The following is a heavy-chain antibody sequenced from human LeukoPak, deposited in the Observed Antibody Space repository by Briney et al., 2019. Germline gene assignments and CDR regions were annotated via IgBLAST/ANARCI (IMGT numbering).Heavy chain of an antibody. Sequence: GESLKISCRGSGYTFTTYWIGWVRQMPGKGLEWMGIMFPDDSNIRYNPSFQGQVTISADKSTSTAYLQWSSLKASDTAIYYCARLGGYYLYYFDYWGQGTPVTVSS. CDR3: ARLGGYYLYYFDY. V-gene: IGHV5-51*01. D-gene: IGHD3-22*01. J-gene: IGHJ4*02. CDR1: GYTFTTYW. CDR2: MFPDDSNI.